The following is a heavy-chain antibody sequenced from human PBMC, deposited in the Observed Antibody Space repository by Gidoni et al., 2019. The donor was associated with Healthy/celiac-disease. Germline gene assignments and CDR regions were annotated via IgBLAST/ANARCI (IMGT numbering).Heavy chain of an antibody. CDR2: IYDSGST. Sequence: QVQLQESGPGLVKPSQTLSLTCTVSGGSISSGDYYWRWIRQPPGKGLEWIGYIYDSGSTYYNPSLKSRVTISVDTSKNQFSLKRSSVTAADTAVYYCARITLVVYAMVYYYYGMDVWGQGTTVTVSS. V-gene: IGHV4-30-4*01. CDR3: ARITLVVYAMVYYYYGMDV. D-gene: IGHD2-8*02. CDR1: GGSISSGDYY. J-gene: IGHJ6*02.